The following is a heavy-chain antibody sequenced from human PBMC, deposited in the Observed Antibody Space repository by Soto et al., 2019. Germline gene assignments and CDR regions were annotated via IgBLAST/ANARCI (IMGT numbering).Heavy chain of an antibody. CDR3: TTVLGCSSKTCSARSDP. D-gene: IGHD6-19*01. V-gene: IGHV3-15*01. CDR1: GFTFIDAW. CDR2: LKSKSDGGTA. J-gene: IGHJ5*02. Sequence: EVQLVESGGGLVKPGGSLGLSCAASGFTFIDAWMTWVRQPPGTGLEWVGRLKSKSDGGTADYAAPVKGRFTISRDDSKRTLYLQMNGLKTEDTAVYYCTTVLGCSSKTCSARSDPWGQGTLVTVSS.